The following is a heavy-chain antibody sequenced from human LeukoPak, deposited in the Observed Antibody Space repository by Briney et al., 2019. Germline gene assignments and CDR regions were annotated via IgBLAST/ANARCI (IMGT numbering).Heavy chain of an antibody. J-gene: IGHJ4*02. D-gene: IGHD2-15*01. CDR3: AKDLGGVAATITQTFDY. CDR1: GFTFSSYD. Sequence: GGSLRLSCAASGFTFSSYDMHWVRQATGKGLEWVSAIGTAGDTYYPGSVKGRFTISRENAKNSLYLQMNSLRAEDTAVYYCAKDLGGVAATITQTFDYWGQGTLVTVSS. CDR2: IGTAGDT. V-gene: IGHV3-13*01.